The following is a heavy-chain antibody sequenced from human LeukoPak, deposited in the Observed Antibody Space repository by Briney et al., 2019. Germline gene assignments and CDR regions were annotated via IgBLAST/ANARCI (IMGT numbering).Heavy chain of an antibody. CDR3: ARDYYYGSGSFQFDP. D-gene: IGHD3-10*01. Sequence: SEPLSLTCTVSGGSVSSGSYYWSWIRQPPGQGLEWIGYIYYSGSTNYNPSLKSRVTISVDTSKNQFSLKLSSVTAADTAVYYCARDYYYGSGSFQFDPWGQGTLVTVSS. V-gene: IGHV4-61*01. CDR2: IYYSGST. J-gene: IGHJ5*02. CDR1: GGSVSSGSYY.